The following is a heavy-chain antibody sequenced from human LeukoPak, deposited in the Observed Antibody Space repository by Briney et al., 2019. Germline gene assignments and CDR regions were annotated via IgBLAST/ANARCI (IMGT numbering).Heavy chain of an antibody. Sequence: QPGGSLRLSCAASGFTFSSYAMSWVRQAPGKGLEWVSVISGSGGTTYYADSVKGRFTISRDNSKNTLDLQMNSLRVEDTAVYYCAKNSLRNSDYWGQGTLATVSS. CDR3: AKNSLRNSDY. CDR1: GFTFSSYA. CDR2: ISGSGGTT. V-gene: IGHV3-23*01. D-gene: IGHD4-17*01. J-gene: IGHJ4*02.